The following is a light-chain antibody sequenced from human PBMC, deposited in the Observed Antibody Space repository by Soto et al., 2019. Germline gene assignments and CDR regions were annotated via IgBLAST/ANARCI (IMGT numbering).Light chain of an antibody. J-gene: IGKJ4*01. CDR1: QDISNY. CDR2: DAS. CDR3: QQYDNLPLT. V-gene: IGKV1-33*01. Sequence: DIQMTQSPSSLSASVGDRVTITCQASQDISNYLNWYQQKPGKAPKLLIYDASNLETGVQSRFSGSGSGTDFPFPISSLQPEDIATYYCQQYDNLPLTFGGGTKVEIK.